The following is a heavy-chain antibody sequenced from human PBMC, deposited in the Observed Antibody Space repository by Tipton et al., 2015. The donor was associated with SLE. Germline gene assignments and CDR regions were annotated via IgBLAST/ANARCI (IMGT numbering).Heavy chain of an antibody. CDR2: IYSGGST. V-gene: IGHV3-53*04. CDR3: ARERPGDCSSTSCPGGYYFDY. Sequence: SLRLSCAASGFTVSSNYMSWVRQAPGKGLEWVSVIYSGGSTYYADSVKGRFTFSRHNSKNTLYLQMNSLRAEDTAVYYCARERPGDCSSTSCPGGYYFDYWGQGTLVTVSS. D-gene: IGHD2-2*01. CDR1: GFTVSSNY. J-gene: IGHJ4*02.